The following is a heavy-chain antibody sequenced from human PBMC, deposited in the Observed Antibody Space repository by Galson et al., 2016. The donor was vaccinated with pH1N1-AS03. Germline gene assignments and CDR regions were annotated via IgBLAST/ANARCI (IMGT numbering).Heavy chain of an antibody. V-gene: IGHV6-1*01. CDR3: ARAAGRNGATCHATCESFDF. D-gene: IGHD3-10*01. Sequence: CAISGDSVSSNSAAWNWIRQSPSRGLEWLGRTYCRSRCYHDYAVSVKSRITIESDTSKNQFSLQLNSVTSEDTAVYYCARAAGRNGATCHATCESFDFWGQGTKVTVSS. CDR2: TYCRSRCYH. CDR1: GDSVSSNSAA. J-gene: IGHJ3*01.